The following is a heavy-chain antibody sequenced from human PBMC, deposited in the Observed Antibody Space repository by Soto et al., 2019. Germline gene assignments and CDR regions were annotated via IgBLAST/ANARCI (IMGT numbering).Heavy chain of an antibody. Sequence: QVQLVQSGAEVKKPGASVKVSCKASGYTFTSYDISWVRQAPGQGLEWMGWISASKGNTNYAQKLQDRVTLTTDTSRXTAYMELRSMRSDDTAVYYCARDLYVGYYYGPLDYWGQGTLVTVSS. CDR3: ARDLYVGYYYGPLDY. CDR1: GYTFTSYD. D-gene: IGHD5-18*01. J-gene: IGHJ4*02. V-gene: IGHV1-18*01. CDR2: ISASKGNT.